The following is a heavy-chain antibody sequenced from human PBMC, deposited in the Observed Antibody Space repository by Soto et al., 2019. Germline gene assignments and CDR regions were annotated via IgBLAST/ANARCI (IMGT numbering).Heavy chain of an antibody. CDR1: GGTFSSYA. Sequence: ASVKVSCKASGGTFSSYAISWVRQAPGQGLEWMGGIIPIFGTANYAQKFQGRVTITADKSTSTAYMELSSLRSEDTAVYYCARNYVPPLYCYYYGMDVWGQGTTVTVSS. CDR3: ARNYVPPLYCYYYGMDV. J-gene: IGHJ6*02. V-gene: IGHV1-69*06. D-gene: IGHD3-16*01. CDR2: IIPIFGTA.